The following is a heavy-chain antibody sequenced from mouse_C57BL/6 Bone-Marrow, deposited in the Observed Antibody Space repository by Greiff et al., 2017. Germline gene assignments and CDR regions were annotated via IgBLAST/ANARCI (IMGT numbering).Heavy chain of an antibody. J-gene: IGHJ1*03. D-gene: IGHD2-2*01. CDR1: GYTFTDYE. Sequence: LVESGAELVRPGASVTLSCKASGYTFTDYEMHWVKQTPVHGLEWIGAIDPETGGTAYNQKFKGKAILTADKSSSTAYMELRSLTSEDSAVYYCTRPSMVTRGWYFDVWGTGTTVTVSS. CDR3: TRPSMVTRGWYFDV. CDR2: IDPETGGT. V-gene: IGHV1-15*01.